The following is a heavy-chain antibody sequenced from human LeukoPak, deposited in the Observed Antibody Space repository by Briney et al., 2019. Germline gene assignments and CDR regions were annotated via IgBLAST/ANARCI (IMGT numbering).Heavy chain of an antibody. CDR2: ISGSGGST. D-gene: IGHD3-16*01. V-gene: IGHV3-23*01. CDR3: ARGRFAFDI. J-gene: IGHJ3*02. CDR1: GFTFSSYA. Sequence: QSGGSLRLSCAASGFTFSSYAMSWVRQAPGKGLEWVSAISGSGGSTYYADSVKGRFTISRDNAKNSLYLQMNSLRAEDTAVYYCARGRFAFDIWGQGTMVTVSS.